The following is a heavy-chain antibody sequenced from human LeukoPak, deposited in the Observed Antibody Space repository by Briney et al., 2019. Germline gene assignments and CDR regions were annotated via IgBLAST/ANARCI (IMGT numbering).Heavy chain of an antibody. J-gene: IGHJ6*02. CDR2: INPNSGGT. V-gene: IGHV1-2*02. CDR1: GYTFTGYY. CDR3: ARCGPVAGTPYSNYYYYGMDV. Sequence: ASVKVFCKASGYTFTGYYMHWVRQAPGQGLEWMGWINPNSGGTNYAQKLQGRVTMTTDTSTSTAYMELRSLRSDDTAVYYWARCGPVAGTPYSNYYYYGMDVWGQGTTVTVSS. D-gene: IGHD6-19*01.